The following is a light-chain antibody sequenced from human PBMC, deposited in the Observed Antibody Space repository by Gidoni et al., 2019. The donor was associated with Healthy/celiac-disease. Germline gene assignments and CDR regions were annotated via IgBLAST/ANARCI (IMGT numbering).Light chain of an antibody. Sequence: DIQMTQSPSSLSASVGDRVTLTFQASQDISNDLNWYQQKPGKAPKLLIYDASNLETGVPSRFSGSGSGTDFTFTISSLQPEDIATYYCQQYDNLPWTFGQGTKVEIK. CDR3: QQYDNLPWT. V-gene: IGKV1-33*01. CDR2: DAS. J-gene: IGKJ1*01. CDR1: QDISND.